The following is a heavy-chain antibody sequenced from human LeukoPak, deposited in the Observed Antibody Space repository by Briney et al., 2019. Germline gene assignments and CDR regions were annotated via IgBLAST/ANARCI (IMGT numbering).Heavy chain of an antibody. CDR3: ARGGYYGSGRYYFDS. V-gene: IGHV3-74*01. CDR1: GFTFSSYW. D-gene: IGHD3-3*01. CDR2: IKSDGSNT. Sequence: GGSLRLSCAASGFTFSSYWMHWVRQAPGKRLVWVSRIKSDGSNTNYADSVKGRFTISRDNAKNTLHLQMNSLRAEDTAVYYCARGGYYGSGRYYFDSWGQGTLVTVSS. J-gene: IGHJ4*02.